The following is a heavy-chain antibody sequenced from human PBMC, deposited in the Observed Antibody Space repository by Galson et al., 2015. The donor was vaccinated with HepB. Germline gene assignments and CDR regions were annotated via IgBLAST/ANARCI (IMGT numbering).Heavy chain of an antibody. V-gene: IGHV3-30*18. Sequence: SLRLSCAASEFTFSIYGMHWVRQAPGKGLEWVAVITSDGSNKYYADSVKGRFTISRDNSKNTVALQMNSLRAEDTAVYYCAKDYQRGGSYSGYYYCGMDVWGQGTTVTVSS. J-gene: IGHJ6*02. CDR3: AKDYQRGGSYSGYYYCGMDV. CDR2: ITSDGSNK. CDR1: EFTFSIYG. D-gene: IGHD3-10*01.